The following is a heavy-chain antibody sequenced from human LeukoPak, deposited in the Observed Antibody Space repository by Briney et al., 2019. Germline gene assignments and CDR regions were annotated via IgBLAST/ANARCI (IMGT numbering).Heavy chain of an antibody. CDR1: GGPISSGRYY. V-gene: IGHV4-31*03. Sequence: PSETLSLTCTVSGGPISSGRYYWTWVRQHPGKGLEWIGYIYYSGSTFYNASLKSRVSISVDTSKNQFSLKVSSVTAADTAVYYCARDLGRYFDYWGQGTLVSVSS. J-gene: IGHJ4*02. CDR3: ARDLGRYFDY. CDR2: IYYSGST.